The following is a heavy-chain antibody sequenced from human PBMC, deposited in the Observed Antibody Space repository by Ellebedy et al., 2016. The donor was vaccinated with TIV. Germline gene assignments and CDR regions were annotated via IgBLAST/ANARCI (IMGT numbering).Heavy chain of an antibody. CDR2: IYSGGST. Sequence: PGGSLRLSCAASGFIVSSNYMSWVRQAQGKGLEWVSVIYSGGSTYYADSVKGRFTISRDNSKNTLYLQMNSLRAEDTAVYYCAREPRDPAIYYGMDVWGQGTTVTVSS. J-gene: IGHJ6*02. CDR3: AREPRDPAIYYGMDV. V-gene: IGHV3-53*01. CDR1: GFIVSSNY. D-gene: IGHD5-18*01.